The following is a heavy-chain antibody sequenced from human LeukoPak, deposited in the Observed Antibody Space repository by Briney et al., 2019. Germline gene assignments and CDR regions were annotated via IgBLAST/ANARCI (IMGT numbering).Heavy chain of an antibody. J-gene: IGHJ4*02. CDR2: IYYSGST. D-gene: IGHD2-15*01. Sequence: SETLSLTCTVSGGSISSYYWSRIRQPPGKGLEWIGYIYYSGSTNYNPSLKSRVTISVDTSKNQFSLKLSSVTAADTAVYYCATVAAAKGGHYWGQGTLVTVSS. CDR3: ATVAAAKGGHY. V-gene: IGHV4-59*01. CDR1: GGSISSYY.